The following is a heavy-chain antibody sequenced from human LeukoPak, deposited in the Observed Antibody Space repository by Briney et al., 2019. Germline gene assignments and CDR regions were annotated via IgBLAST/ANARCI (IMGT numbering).Heavy chain of an antibody. CDR3: ARDLPYDWKVGVYYGMDV. CDR2: ISSSGGSP. J-gene: IGHJ6*02. CDR1: GFTFSTYA. D-gene: IGHD1-20*01. Sequence: AGGSLRLSCVASGFTFSTYALSWVRQAPGKGLEWVSAISSSGGSPYYADSVNGRFTISRDNAKNSLYLQMNSLRAEDTAVYYCARDLPYDWKVGVYYGMDVWGQGTTVTVSS. V-gene: IGHV3-23*01.